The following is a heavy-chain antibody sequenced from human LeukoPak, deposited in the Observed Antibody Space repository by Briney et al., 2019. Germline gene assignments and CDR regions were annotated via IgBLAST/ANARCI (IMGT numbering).Heavy chain of an antibody. CDR2: ISSSSSYT. Sequence: GSLRLSCAASGFTFSDYYMSWIRQAPGKGLEWVSYISSSSSYTNYADSVKGRFTISRDNAKNSLYLQMNSLRAEDTAVYYCARDLGYSSSWLDYWGQGTLVTVSS. CDR3: ARDLGYSSSWLDY. D-gene: IGHD6-13*01. J-gene: IGHJ4*02. CDR1: GFTFSDYY. V-gene: IGHV3-11*06.